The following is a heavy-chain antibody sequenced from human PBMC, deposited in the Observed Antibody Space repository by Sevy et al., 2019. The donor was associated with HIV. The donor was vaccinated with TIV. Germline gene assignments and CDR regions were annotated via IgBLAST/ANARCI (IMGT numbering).Heavy chain of an antibody. J-gene: IGHJ3*02. CDR2: ISWNSGSI. CDR3: AKDISYGGRGRVRGGDAFDI. CDR1: GFTFDDYA. D-gene: IGHD3-16*01. Sequence: GGSLRLSCAASGFTFDDYAMHWVRQAPGKGLEWVSGISWNSGSIGYADSVKDRFTISRDNAKNSLYLQMNSLRAEDTALYYCAKDISYGGRGRVRGGDAFDIWGQGTMVTVSS. V-gene: IGHV3-9*01.